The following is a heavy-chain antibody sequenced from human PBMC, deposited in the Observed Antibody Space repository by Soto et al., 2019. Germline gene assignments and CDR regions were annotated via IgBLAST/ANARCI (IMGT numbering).Heavy chain of an antibody. D-gene: IGHD3-3*01. Sequence: PGGSLRLSCAASGFTFSDYYMSRIRQAPGKGLEWVSYISSSGSTIYYADSVKGRFTISRDNAKNSLYLQMNSLRAEDTAVYYCARAITIFGVVLYGMDVWGQGTTVTVSS. J-gene: IGHJ6*02. CDR3: ARAITIFGVVLYGMDV. V-gene: IGHV3-11*01. CDR2: ISSSGSTI. CDR1: GFTFSDYY.